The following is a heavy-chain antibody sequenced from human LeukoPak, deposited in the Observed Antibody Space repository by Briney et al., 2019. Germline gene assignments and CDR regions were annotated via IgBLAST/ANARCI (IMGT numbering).Heavy chain of an antibody. J-gene: IGHJ4*02. CDR1: GGSFGGYY. CDR3: ARGLFDFWSGYPFDY. D-gene: IGHD3-3*01. Sequence: PSETLSLTCAVYGGSFGGYYWSWIRQPPGKGLEWIGEINHSGSTNYNPSLKSRVTISVDTSKNQFSLKLSSVTAADTAVYYCARGLFDFWSGYPFDYWGQGTLVTVSS. CDR2: INHSGST. V-gene: IGHV4-34*01.